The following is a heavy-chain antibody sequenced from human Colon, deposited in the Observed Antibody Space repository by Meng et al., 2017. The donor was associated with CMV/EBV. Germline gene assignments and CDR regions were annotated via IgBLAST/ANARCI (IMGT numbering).Heavy chain of an antibody. V-gene: IGHV3-20*04. CDR2: INWDGFST. CDR3: AKEGGY. CDR1: GFSFNDFQ. Sequence: GESLKISCAGAGFSFNDFQLAWVRQRPGKGLKWVAGINWDGFSTVYVDSVKGRFTISRDNAKNLLFLQMNSLRPEDTALYYCAKEGGYWGQGTLVTVSS. J-gene: IGHJ4*02. D-gene: IGHD3-16*01.